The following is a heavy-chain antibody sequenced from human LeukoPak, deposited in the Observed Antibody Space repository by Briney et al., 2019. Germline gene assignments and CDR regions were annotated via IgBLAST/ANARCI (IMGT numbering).Heavy chain of an antibody. CDR3: AKGSSSSWYQGNFDY. D-gene: IGHD6-13*01. Sequence: GGSLRLSCAASGFTFSSYGMHWVRQAPGKGLEWVAFIRYDGSNKYYADSVKGRFTISRDNSKNTLYLQMNSLRAEDTAVYYCAKGSSSSWYQGNFDYWGQGTLVTVSS. V-gene: IGHV3-30*02. CDR1: GFTFSSYG. J-gene: IGHJ4*02. CDR2: IRYDGSNK.